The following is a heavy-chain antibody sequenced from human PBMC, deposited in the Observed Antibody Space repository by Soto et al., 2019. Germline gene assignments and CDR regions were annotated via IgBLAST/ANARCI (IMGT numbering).Heavy chain of an antibody. CDR2: INPYGGAA. D-gene: IGHD3-22*01. CDR3: ARDRSHGSAYWWLDY. Sequence: GASVKVSCTASVYTFTIPWMHWVRQAPGQGLEWMGIINPYGGAATYAEKFQGRVTMTRDTPTATDYMELSSLRSEDTAMYYCARDRSHGSAYWWLDYWGQGTQVTVSS. CDR1: VYTFTIPW. J-gene: IGHJ4*02. V-gene: IGHV1-46*01.